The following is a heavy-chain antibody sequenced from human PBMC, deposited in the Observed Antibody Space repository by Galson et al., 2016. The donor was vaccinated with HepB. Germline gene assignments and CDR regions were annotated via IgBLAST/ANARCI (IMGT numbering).Heavy chain of an antibody. V-gene: IGHV3-33*08. CDR2: IWYDGSNK. J-gene: IGHJ5*02. CDR1: GFTFDDYG. D-gene: IGHD3-10*01. CDR3: ARERFPRGTRGRNWFDP. Sequence: SLRLSCAASGFTFDDYGMNWVRQAPGKGLEWVAVIWYDGSNKYYADSVKGRFTISRDNSKTTLYLQMNSLRAEDTAVYYCARERFPRGTRGRNWFDPWGQGTLVTVSS.